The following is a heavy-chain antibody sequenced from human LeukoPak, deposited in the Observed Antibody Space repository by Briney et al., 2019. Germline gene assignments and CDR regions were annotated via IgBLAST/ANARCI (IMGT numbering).Heavy chain of an antibody. CDR3: ARARFPMVAALLSWFDP. D-gene: IGHD6-6*01. J-gene: IGHJ5*02. Sequence: SETLSLTCAVYIDSFTNYYWNWIRQTPGKGLEWIGEVNDSGGTNINPSLKSRVTISVDTSKKQFSLKLSSVTAADTAVYYCARARFPMVAALLSWFDPWGQGTLVTVSS. CDR1: IDSFTNYY. V-gene: IGHV4-34*01. CDR2: VNDSGGT.